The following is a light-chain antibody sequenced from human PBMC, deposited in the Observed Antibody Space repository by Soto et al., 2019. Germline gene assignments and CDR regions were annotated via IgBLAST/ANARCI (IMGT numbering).Light chain of an antibody. CDR1: SSDVGAYNS. CDR2: EVS. Sequence: QSVLTQPPSASGSPGQSVTISCTGTSSDVGAYNSVSWYQHLPGKAPKLMIFEVSKRPSGVPDRFSGSKSGNTASLIVSGLQAEDEADYYCSSYAGRNDWVFGGGTKLTVL. J-gene: IGLJ3*02. CDR3: SSYAGRNDWV. V-gene: IGLV2-8*01.